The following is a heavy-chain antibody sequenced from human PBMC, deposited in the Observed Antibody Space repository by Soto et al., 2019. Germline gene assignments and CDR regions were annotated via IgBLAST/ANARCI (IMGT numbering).Heavy chain of an antibody. CDR3: ARDKDRLQLGGNYYYILDV. V-gene: IGHV1-69*12. Sequence: QVQLVQSGAEVKKPGSSVKVSCKTSGGTFSTSAISWVRQAPGQGLEWVGGIMPVFPTPDYAQNFQGSVTITADDSTTTAYLELTSLTVDDTAVYYCARDKDRLQLGGNYYYILDVWGQGTAITVSS. J-gene: IGHJ6*02. D-gene: IGHD1-1*01. CDR2: IMPVFPTP. CDR1: GGTFSTSA.